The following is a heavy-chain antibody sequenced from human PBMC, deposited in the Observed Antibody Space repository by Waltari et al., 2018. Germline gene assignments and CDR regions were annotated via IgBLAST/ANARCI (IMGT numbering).Heavy chain of an antibody. V-gene: IGHV3-20*04. D-gene: IGHD3-10*01. CDR1: GFTLADHG. Sequence: ESGGGVVRPGESLRLSCAASGFTLADHGMNWVRQTQGKGLEWGAGLNWNGATADYAESVEGRFIISRDNAKNSLYLQMNSLRVEDTALYYCTRLEYTSSGYYYYMDVWGKGTTVSVTS. J-gene: IGHJ6*03. CDR3: TRLEYTSSGYYYYMDV. CDR2: LNWNGATA.